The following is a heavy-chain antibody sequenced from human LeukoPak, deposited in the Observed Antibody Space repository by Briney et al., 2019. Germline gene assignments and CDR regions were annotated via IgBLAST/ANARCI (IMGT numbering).Heavy chain of an antibody. Sequence: PGGSLRLSCSASEFTFSNFWMSWVRQAPGRGLEWVANIKQDGSDKYYVDSVKGRFTVSRDNAYSSLYLQMNNLRAEDTALYYCARGDGSSSGLYFDSWGQGILVTVSS. CDR1: EFTFSNFW. J-gene: IGHJ4*02. V-gene: IGHV3-7*01. CDR3: ARGDGSSSGLYFDS. CDR2: IKQDGSDK. D-gene: IGHD2-15*01.